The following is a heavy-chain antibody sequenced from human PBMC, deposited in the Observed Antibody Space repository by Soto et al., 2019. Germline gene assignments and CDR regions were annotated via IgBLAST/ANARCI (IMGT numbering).Heavy chain of an antibody. CDR2: IWYDGSNK. D-gene: IGHD3-22*01. V-gene: IGHV3-33*01. Sequence: GGSLRLSCAASGFTFSSYGMHWVRRAPGKGMEWVAVIWYDGSNKYYADSVKGRFTISRDNSKNTLYLQMNSLRAEDTAVYYCATYYYDSSGQGLDAFDIWGQGTMVTVSS. J-gene: IGHJ3*02. CDR3: ATYYYDSSGQGLDAFDI. CDR1: GFTFSSYG.